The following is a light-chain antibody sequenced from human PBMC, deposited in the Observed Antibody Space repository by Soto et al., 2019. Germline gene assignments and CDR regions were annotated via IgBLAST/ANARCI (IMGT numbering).Light chain of an antibody. CDR2: DXX. Sequence: QSVLTQPASVSGSPGQSITISCTGTSSDVGGYNYVSWYQQHPGKAPXLMIXDXXXRXSXVSXXXSXSXXXNXASXTXSGLXAEDEADYYCSSYTSSSTLVVFGGGTKLTVL. CDR1: SSDVGGYNY. CDR3: SSYTSSSTLVV. V-gene: IGLV2-14*01. J-gene: IGLJ2*01.